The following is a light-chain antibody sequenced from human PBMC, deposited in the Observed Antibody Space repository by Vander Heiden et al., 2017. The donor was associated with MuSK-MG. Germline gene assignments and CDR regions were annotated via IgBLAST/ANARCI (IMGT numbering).Light chain of an antibody. V-gene: IGLV1-44*01. CDR3: AAWDDSLNGWV. CDR2: SNN. J-gene: IGLJ3*02. CDR1: SSNIGSNT. Sequence: QSVLPQPPSASGTPGQRDTISCSGSSSNIGSNTVNWYQQHPGTAPKLLIYSNNQRPSGVPDRFSGSKSGTSASLAISGLQSEDEADYYCAAWDDSLNGWVFGGGTKLTVL.